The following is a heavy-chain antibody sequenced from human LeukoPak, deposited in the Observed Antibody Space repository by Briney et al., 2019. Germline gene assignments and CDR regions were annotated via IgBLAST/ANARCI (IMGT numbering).Heavy chain of an antibody. J-gene: IGHJ4*02. V-gene: IGHV1-69*13. CDR1: GGTFSSYA. Sequence: SVKVSCKASGGTFSSYAISWVRQAPGQGLEWMGGIIPIFGTANYAQKFQGRVTITADESTSTAYMELSSLRSEDTAVYYCARVYVALTTATPGYFDYWGQGTLVTVSS. CDR3: ARVYVALTTATPGYFDY. CDR2: IIPIFGTA. D-gene: IGHD4-17*01.